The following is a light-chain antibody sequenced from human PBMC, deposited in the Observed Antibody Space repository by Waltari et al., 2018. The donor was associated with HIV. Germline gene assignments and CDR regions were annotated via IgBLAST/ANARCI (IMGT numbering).Light chain of an antibody. Sequence: QSALTQPASVSGSPGQSITISCTGTSSDVGGYNYVSWYQQHPGRAPKLMIYDVSNRPSGGSNRFSGSKSGNTASLTISGLQAEDEADYYCSSYTSSSTLVVFGGGTKLTVL. CDR3: SSYTSSSTLVV. V-gene: IGLV2-14*03. J-gene: IGLJ2*01. CDR2: DVS. CDR1: SSDVGGYNY.